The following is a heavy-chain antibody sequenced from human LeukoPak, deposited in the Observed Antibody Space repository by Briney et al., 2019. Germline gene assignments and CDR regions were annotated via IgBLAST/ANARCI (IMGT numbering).Heavy chain of an antibody. CDR2: INPNSGGT. Sequence: VASVKVSCKASGYTFTGYYMHWVRQAPGQGLEWMGWINPNSGGTDYAQKFQGRVTMTRDTSISTAYMEVSRLRSDDTAVYYCARDYYDSSGYSRFDPWGQGTLVTVSS. J-gene: IGHJ5*02. CDR3: ARDYYDSSGYSRFDP. V-gene: IGHV1-2*02. D-gene: IGHD3-22*01. CDR1: GYTFTGYY.